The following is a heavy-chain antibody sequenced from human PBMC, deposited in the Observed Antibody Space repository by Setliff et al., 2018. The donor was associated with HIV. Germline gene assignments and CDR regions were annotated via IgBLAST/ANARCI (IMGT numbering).Heavy chain of an antibody. Sequence: PGESLTISCRAPGYAFDNYWIGWVRQMPGKGLEWMGVIYPGDSVTRYGPSFQGQVTISADRSISTAYLQWSSLRASDTAVYYCAKRRRAPGTADLEAFWGQGTLVTVSS. J-gene: IGHJ4*02. D-gene: IGHD2-21*02. V-gene: IGHV5-51*01. CDR3: AKRRRAPGTADLEAF. CDR1: GYAFDNYW. CDR2: IYPGDSVT.